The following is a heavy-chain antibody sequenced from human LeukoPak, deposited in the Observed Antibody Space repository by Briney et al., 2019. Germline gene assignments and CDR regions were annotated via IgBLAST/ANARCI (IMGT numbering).Heavy chain of an antibody. CDR1: GFTFSSYW. J-gene: IGHJ2*01. V-gene: IGHV3-74*01. Sequence: GGSLRLSCAASGFTFSSYWMNWVRQAPGKGLVWVSRIASDGSSTTYADSVKGRFSISRDNAKNTLYLQVNSLRDEDTAVYYCAKDMGFGDSVYWYFDLWGRGTLVTVSS. CDR3: AKDMGFGDSVYWYFDL. CDR2: IASDGSST. D-gene: IGHD4-17*01.